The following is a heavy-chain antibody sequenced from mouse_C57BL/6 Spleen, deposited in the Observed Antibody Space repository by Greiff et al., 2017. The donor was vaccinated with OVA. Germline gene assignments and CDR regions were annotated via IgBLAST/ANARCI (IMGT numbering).Heavy chain of an antibody. CDR1: GYAFSSYW. J-gene: IGHJ1*03. CDR3: AYYYCSSYGYFDV. Sequence: VQLQQSGAELVKPGASVKISCKASGYAFSSYWMNWVKQRPGKGLEWIGQIYPGDGDTNYNGKFKGKATLTADKSTSTAYMQLSSLTSEDSAVYFCAYYYCSSYGYFDVWGTGTTVTVSS. V-gene: IGHV1-80*01. D-gene: IGHD1-1*01. CDR2: IYPGDGDT.